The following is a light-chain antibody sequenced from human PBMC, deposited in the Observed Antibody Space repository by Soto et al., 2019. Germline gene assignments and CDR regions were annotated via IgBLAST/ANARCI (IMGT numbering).Light chain of an antibody. J-gene: IGKJ1*01. V-gene: IGKV1-5*03. CDR1: QSISSW. CDR2: KAS. CDR3: QKYNSYLWK. Sequence: DIQMTQSPSTLSASVGDRVTITCRASQSISSWLAWYQQKPGKAPKLLIYKASSLESGVPSRFSGSGSGTEFTLTISSLQPDDFATYYCQKYNSYLWKFGQGTKVDIK.